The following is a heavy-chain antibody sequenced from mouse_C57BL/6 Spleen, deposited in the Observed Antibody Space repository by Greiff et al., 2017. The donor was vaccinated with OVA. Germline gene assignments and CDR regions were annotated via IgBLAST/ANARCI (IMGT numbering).Heavy chain of an antibody. CDR1: GYTFTSYW. D-gene: IGHD2-1*01. Sequence: VQLQQPGAELVMPGASVKLSCKASGYTFTSYWMHWVKQRPGQGLEWIGEIDPSDSYTNYNQKFKGKSTLTVDKSSSTAYMQLSSLTSEDSAVYYCARLDYYGNYDDYWGQGTTLTVSS. CDR3: ARLDYYGNYDDY. J-gene: IGHJ2*01. V-gene: IGHV1-69*01. CDR2: IDPSDSYT.